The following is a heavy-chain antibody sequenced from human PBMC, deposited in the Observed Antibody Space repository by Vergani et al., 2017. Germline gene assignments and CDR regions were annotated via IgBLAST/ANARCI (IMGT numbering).Heavy chain of an antibody. CDR3: AKYRKSTWYGFDY. J-gene: IGHJ4*02. CDR1: GFHFDQYG. V-gene: IGHV3-30*02. Sequence: QVQLVETGGGVVQPGESLRLSCAASGFHFDQYGMHWVRQAQGNGLEWVGYLRADSTGQQYKDSVKGRFTISRDNSTNTMYLQMNSVRSDDTAIYYCAKYRKSTWYGFDYWCQGTLVTVSS. D-gene: IGHD6-13*01. CDR2: LRADSTGQ.